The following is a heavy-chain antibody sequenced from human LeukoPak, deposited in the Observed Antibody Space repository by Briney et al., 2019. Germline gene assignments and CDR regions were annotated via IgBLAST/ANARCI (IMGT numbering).Heavy chain of an antibody. CDR2: SDPEDGET. CDR1: GYTLTELS. J-gene: IGHJ4*02. D-gene: IGHD3-22*01. V-gene: IGHV1-24*01. Sequence: ASVKVSCKVSGYTLTELSMHWVRQAPGKGLEWMGGSDPEDGETIYAQKFQGRVTMTEDTSTDTAYMELSSLRSEDTAVYYCATLKGYYDSSGYYLTRYFDYWGQGTLVTVSS. CDR3: ATLKGYYDSSGYYLTRYFDY.